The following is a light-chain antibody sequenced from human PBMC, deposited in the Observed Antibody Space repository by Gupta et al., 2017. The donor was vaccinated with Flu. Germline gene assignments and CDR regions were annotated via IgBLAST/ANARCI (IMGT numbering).Light chain of an antibody. J-gene: IGKJ3*01. CDR2: TAS. V-gene: IGKV1-9*01. Sequence: DRVTITCRASQGISSYLAWYQQKPGKAPKLLIYTASTLQSGVPSRFSGSGSGTEFTLTISSLQPEDFATYYCQQLNTYPPFTFGPGTKVDI. CDR1: QGISSY. CDR3: QQLNTYPPFT.